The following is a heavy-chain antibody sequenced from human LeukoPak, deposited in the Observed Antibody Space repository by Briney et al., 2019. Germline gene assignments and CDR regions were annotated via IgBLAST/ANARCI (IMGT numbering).Heavy chain of an antibody. Sequence: GGSLRLSCAASGFTFSSYSMNWVRQAPGKGLEWVSSISIGSSRYINYADSVKGRFTISRDNAKNSLHLQMNSLRAEDTAVYYCARGGWLQPFDYWGQGTLVTVSS. CDR2: ISIGSSRYI. CDR1: GFTFSSYS. D-gene: IGHD5-24*01. V-gene: IGHV3-21*01. J-gene: IGHJ4*02. CDR3: ARGGWLQPFDY.